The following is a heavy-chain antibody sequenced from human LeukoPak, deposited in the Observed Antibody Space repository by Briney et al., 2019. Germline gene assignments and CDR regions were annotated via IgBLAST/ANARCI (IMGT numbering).Heavy chain of an antibody. CDR1: GGSISSSSYY. CDR2: FYYSGST. CDR3: ARGDLGYCSSTSCYPLDY. Sequence: SETLSLTCTVSGGSISSSSYYWGWIRQPPGRGREWMGRFYYSGSTYYNPSLKSRVTISVDTSKNQFSLKLSSVTAADTAVYYCARGDLGYCSSTSCYPLDYWGQGTLVTVSS. V-gene: IGHV4-39*01. J-gene: IGHJ4*02. D-gene: IGHD2-2*01.